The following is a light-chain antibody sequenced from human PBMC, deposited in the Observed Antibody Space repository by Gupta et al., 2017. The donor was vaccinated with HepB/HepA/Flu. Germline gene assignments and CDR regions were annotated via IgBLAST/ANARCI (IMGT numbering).Light chain of an antibody. CDR2: EVS. J-gene: IGLJ2*01. Sequence: QSALTQPASVSGSPGQSITISCTGTSSDVGSYNLVSWYQQQPGKAPKLMSYEVSKRPSGVSKRFAGSKSGNTASLTISGLQAEDEAYYYCGSYAGRSSVVVGGGTKLTVL. V-gene: IGLV2-23*02. CDR1: SSDVGSYNL. CDR3: GSYAGRSSVV.